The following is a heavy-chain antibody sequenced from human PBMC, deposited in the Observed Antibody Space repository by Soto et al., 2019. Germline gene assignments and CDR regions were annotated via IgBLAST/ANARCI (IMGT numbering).Heavy chain of an antibody. CDR1: GDTFTSYD. CDR2: MNPNSGNT. J-gene: IGHJ6*03. D-gene: IGHD3-9*01. V-gene: IGHV1-8*01. CDR3: ARGAHYDILTGTYYYYYYYMDV. Sequence: GASVKVCCKASGDTFTSYDINWVRQATGQGLEWMGWMNPNSGNTGYAQKFQGRVTMTRNTSISTAYMELSSLRSEDTAVYYCARGAHYDILTGTYYYYYYYMDVWGKGTTVTVSS.